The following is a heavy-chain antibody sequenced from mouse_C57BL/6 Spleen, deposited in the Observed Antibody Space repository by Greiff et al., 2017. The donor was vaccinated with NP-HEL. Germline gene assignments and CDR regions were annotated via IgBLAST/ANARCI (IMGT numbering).Heavy chain of an antibody. V-gene: IGHV1-82*01. CDR3: ARSPYYYAMDY. J-gene: IGHJ4*01. Sequence: VQLQQSGLELVKPGASVKISCKASGYAFTSYWMNWVKQRPGKGLEWIGRINPGDGDTNYNGKFKGKATLTADKSSSTAYMQLSSLTSEDSAVYFCARSPYYYAMDYWGQGTTVTVSS. CDR2: INPGDGDT. CDR1: GYAFTSYW.